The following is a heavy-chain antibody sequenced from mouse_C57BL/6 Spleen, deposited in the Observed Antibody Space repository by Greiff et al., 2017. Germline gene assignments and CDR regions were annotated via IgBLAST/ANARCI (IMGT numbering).Heavy chain of an antibody. CDR3: ARAGGSRNY. V-gene: IGHV1-54*01. D-gene: IGHD1-1*01. J-gene: IGHJ2*01. CDR1: GYAFTNYL. Sequence: QVQLQQSGAELVRPGTSVKVSCKASGYAFTNYLIEWVKQRPGQGLEWIGVINPGSGGTNYNEKFKGKATLTADKSSSTAYMQLSGLTSDDSAVFFCARAGGSRNYWGQGTTLTVSS. CDR2: INPGSGGT.